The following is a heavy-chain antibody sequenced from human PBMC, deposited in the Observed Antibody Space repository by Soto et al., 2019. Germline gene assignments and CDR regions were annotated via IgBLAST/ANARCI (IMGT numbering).Heavy chain of an antibody. D-gene: IGHD5-12*01. V-gene: IGHV3-23*01. Sequence: GGSLRLSCAASGFTISGHGMHWVRQAPGKGLEWVSAISGSGGSTYYADSVKGRFTISRDNSKNTLYLQMNSLRAEDTAVYYCAKDLDLVATSSFDYWGQGTLVTVPQ. CDR3: AKDLDLVATSSFDY. CDR1: GFTISGHG. CDR2: ISGSGGST. J-gene: IGHJ4*02.